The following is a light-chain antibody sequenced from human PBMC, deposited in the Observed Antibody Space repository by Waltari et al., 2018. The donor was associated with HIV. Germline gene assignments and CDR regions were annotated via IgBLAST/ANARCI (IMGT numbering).Light chain of an antibody. V-gene: IGKV3-20*01. J-gene: IGKJ2*01. Sequence: VLTQSPGTLSLSPGERATLSCRASQSVSSSYLAWYQQKPGQAPRLLIYGASSRATGIPDRFSGSGSGTDFTLTISRLEPEDFAVYYCQQYGSSPRTFGQGTKLEIK. CDR3: QQYGSSPRT. CDR2: GAS. CDR1: QSVSSSY.